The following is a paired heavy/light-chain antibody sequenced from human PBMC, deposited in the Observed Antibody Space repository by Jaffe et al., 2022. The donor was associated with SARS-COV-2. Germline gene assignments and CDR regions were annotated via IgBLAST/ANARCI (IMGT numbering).Heavy chain of an antibody. Sequence: QVQLQESGPALVEPSQTLSLTCTVSGGSLSSGYYYWSWIRQPAGKGLEWIGRIYTSGSSNFNPSLKSRVTISVDTSKNQFSLKVTSVTAADTAVYYCARNNGAGSGPAYWGQGTLVTVSS. J-gene: IGHJ4*02. CDR2: IYTSGSS. V-gene: IGHV4-61*02. D-gene: IGHD3-10*01. CDR1: GGSLSSGYYY. CDR3: ARNNGAGSGPAY.
Light chain of an antibody. J-gene: IGLJ2*01. CDR3: LLYYGGAGV. CDR2: TTS. V-gene: IGLV7-43*01. CDR1: TGAVTSGYY. Sequence: QTVVTQEPSLTVSPGGTVTLTCASSTGAVTSGYYPNWFQQKPGQPPRALIYTTSNKHSWTPARFSGSLLGGKAALTLSGVQPEDEADYYCLLYYGGAGVFGGGTKLTVL.